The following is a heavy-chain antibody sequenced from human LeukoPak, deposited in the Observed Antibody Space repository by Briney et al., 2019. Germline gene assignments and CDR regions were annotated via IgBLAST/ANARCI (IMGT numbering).Heavy chain of an antibody. CDR2: IYNSGST. CDR3: ARAYSSSWYFNWFGP. D-gene: IGHD6-13*01. CDR1: GYSISSGYF. J-gene: IGHJ5*02. V-gene: IGHV4-38-2*02. Sequence: SETLSLTCTVSGYSISSGYFWGWIRQPPGKGLEWIGTIYNSGSTYYNASLEIRVTISVDTSKNQFSLKLSSVTAADTAVYYCARAYSSSWYFNWFGPWGQGTLVTVSS.